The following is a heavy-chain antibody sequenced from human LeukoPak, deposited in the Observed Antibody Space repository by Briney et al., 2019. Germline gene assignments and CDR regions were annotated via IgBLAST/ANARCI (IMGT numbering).Heavy chain of an antibody. CDR2: IYSGGST. CDR1: GFTVSSIY. Sequence: GGSLRLSCAASGFTVSSIYMSWVRRAPGKGLEWVSIIYSGGSTYFADSVKGRFTISRDNSKNTLYLQMNSLRAEDTALYYCARVPVASWIQLDSWGQGTLVTVSS. J-gene: IGHJ4*02. D-gene: IGHD6-13*01. CDR3: ARVPVASWIQLDS. V-gene: IGHV3-53*01.